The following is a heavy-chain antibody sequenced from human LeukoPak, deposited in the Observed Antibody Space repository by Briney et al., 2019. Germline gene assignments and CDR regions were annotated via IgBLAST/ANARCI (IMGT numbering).Heavy chain of an antibody. J-gene: IGHJ3*01. CDR3: AKDWRYSYGFSLP. CDR2: ISGSGGRT. CDR1: GFTFSSYA. Sequence: GGSLRLSCAGSGFTFSSYAMSWVRQAPAKGLEWVSAISGSGGRTYYADSVKGRFTISRDNSKNTLYLQMNSLRAEDTAVYYCAKDWRYSYGFSLPWGQGTMVTVSS. V-gene: IGHV3-23*01. D-gene: IGHD5-18*01.